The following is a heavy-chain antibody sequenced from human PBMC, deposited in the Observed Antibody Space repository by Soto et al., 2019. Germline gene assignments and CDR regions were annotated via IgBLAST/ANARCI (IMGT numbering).Heavy chain of an antibody. CDR2: IKSKTDGGAP. CDR3: TTDVGDF. J-gene: IGHJ4*02. CDR1: GFTFSDAW. Sequence: EVQLVESGGDLVKPGGSLRLSCAASGFTFSDAWMNWVRQAPGKGLEWVGRIKSKTDGGAPDYAAPVQSRFTISRDDSKNKLYLQMISLKTEDTAFYYCTTDVGDFWGQGTLVTVSS. V-gene: IGHV3-15*07. D-gene: IGHD3-3*01.